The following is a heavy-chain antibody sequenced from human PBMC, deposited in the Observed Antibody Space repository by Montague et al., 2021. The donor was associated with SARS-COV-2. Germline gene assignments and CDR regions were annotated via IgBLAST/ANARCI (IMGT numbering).Heavy chain of an antibody. CDR3: ARRTDILTGYYDY. CDR2: IYYSGGT. CDR1: GGSISHYN. Sequence: SETLSLTCAVSGGSISHYNWSWIRQPHVKGLEGIGYIYYSGGTNYNPSLKSRVTLSLDAAKNHFSLRLSSVTAADTAVYHCARRTDILTGYYDYWGQGTLVTVSS. D-gene: IGHD3-9*01. V-gene: IGHV4-59*01. J-gene: IGHJ4*02.